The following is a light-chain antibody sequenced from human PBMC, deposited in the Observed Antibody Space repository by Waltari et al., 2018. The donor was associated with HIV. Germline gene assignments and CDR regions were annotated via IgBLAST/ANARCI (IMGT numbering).Light chain of an antibody. CDR1: NSDGGFYNL. CDR2: AVN. CDR3: NSYRSSDTVV. Sequence: QSALTQPASVSGSPGQSITISCPGTNSDGGFYNLVSWYQQFPGKAPRLIIYAVNSRPSGVSYRFSGSKSGNTASLTISDLQAEDEAEYFCNSYRSSDTVVFGGGTKLTVL. J-gene: IGLJ2*01. V-gene: IGLV2-14*01.